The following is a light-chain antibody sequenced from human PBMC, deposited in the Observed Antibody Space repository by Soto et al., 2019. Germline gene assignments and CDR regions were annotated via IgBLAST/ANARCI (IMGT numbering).Light chain of an antibody. Sequence: QAVVTQPPSASGTPGQRVTISCSGSSSNIGSNYVYWYQQLPGTAPKLLIYRNNQRPSWVPDRFSGSKSGTSASLAISGLRSEDEADYYCAAWDDSLSGRVVFGGGTKVTVL. V-gene: IGLV1-47*01. CDR3: AAWDDSLSGRVV. J-gene: IGLJ2*01. CDR1: SSNIGSNY. CDR2: RNN.